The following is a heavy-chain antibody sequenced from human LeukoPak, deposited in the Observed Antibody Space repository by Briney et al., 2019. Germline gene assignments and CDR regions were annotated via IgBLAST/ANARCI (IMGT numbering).Heavy chain of an antibody. CDR1: GGSISSYY. D-gene: IGHD3-16*02. V-gene: IGHV4-59*12. Sequence: SETLSLTCTVSGGSISSYYWSWIRQPPGKGLEWIGYIHYSGSTNYNPSLKSRVTMSVDTSKNQFSLKLSSVTAADTAVYYCARARMITFGGVIVGGYYYYMDVWGKGTTVTISS. CDR3: ARARMITFGGVIVGGYYYYMDV. J-gene: IGHJ6*03. CDR2: IHYSGST.